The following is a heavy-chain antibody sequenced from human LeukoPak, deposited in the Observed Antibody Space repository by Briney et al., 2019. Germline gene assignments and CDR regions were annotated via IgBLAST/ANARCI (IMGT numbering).Heavy chain of an antibody. V-gene: IGHV3-30-3*01. Sequence: PGGSLRLSCAASGISVSNAWMSWVRQAPGKGLEWVAVISYDGSNKYYADSVKGRFTISRDNSKNTLYLQMNSLRAEDTAVYYCARSLPLRYCSGGSCYWGGYFDYWGQGTLVTVSS. CDR2: ISYDGSNK. CDR3: ARSLPLRYCSGGSCYWGGYFDY. D-gene: IGHD2-15*01. CDR1: GISVSNAW. J-gene: IGHJ4*02.